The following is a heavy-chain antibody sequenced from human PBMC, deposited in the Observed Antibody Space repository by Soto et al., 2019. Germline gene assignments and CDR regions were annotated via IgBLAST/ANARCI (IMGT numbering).Heavy chain of an antibody. CDR1: GFTFSDYY. V-gene: IGHV3-11*06. CDR2: SSNSGTFS. Sequence: GGSLRLSCEGSGFTFSDYYISWIRQAPGKGLEWISYSSNSGTFSRYADSVKGRFSISRDNTKNLLYLQMNSLRAEDTAVYYCARDADSSGLHYWGQGILVTVSS. J-gene: IGHJ4*02. CDR3: ARDADSSGLHY. D-gene: IGHD6-19*01.